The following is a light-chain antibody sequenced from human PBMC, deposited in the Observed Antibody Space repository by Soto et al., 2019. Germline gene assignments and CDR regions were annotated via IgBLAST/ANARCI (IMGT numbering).Light chain of an antibody. CDR1: QSFSSSY. J-gene: IGKJ5*01. V-gene: IGKV3-20*01. CDR2: GAS. Sequence: EIVLTQSPGTLSLSPGERATLSCRASQSFSSSYLAWYQQKPGQAPRLLIYGASSRATGIPDRFSGSGSGTDFTLTISRLESEDFAVYYCQQYGSSPPITFGQGTRLEIK. CDR3: QQYGSSPPIT.